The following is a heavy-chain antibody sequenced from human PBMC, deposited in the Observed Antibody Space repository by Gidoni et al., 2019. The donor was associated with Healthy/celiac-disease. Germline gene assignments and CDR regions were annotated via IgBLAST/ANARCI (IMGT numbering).Heavy chain of an antibody. D-gene: IGHD6-13*01. CDR1: VFTFSSYS. Sequence: EVLLVESGGGLVKPGGSLRLSCSASVFTFSSYSMNWVRQAPGKGLEWVSSISSSSSYIYYADSVKGRFTITRDNAKNTLYLQMKSLRAGDAAVYYCARDTYSSSWLHDYWGQGTLVTVSS. CDR2: ISSSSSYI. J-gene: IGHJ4*02. CDR3: ARDTYSSSWLHDY. V-gene: IGHV3-21*01.